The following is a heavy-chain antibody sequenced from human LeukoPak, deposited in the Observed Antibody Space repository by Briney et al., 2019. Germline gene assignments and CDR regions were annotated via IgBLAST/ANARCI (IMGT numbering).Heavy chain of an antibody. CDR2: IYPGDSDT. D-gene: IGHD3-16*01. Sequence: ASVKVSCKGSGYSFTSYWIGWVSQMPGKGLEWMGIIYPGDSDTRYSPSFQGQVTISADKSISTPYLQWSSLKASDTAMYYCARLQFGENWFDPWGQGTLVTVSS. J-gene: IGHJ5*02. V-gene: IGHV5-51*01. CDR1: GYSFTSYW. CDR3: ARLQFGENWFDP.